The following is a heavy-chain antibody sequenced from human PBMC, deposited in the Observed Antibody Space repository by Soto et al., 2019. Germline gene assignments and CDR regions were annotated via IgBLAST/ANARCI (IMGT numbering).Heavy chain of an antibody. CDR3: ARGGGWTFDY. CDR1: GGSISNGGYS. V-gene: IGHV4-30-2*01. D-gene: IGHD2-15*01. CDR2: IYHSGST. Sequence: QLQLQESGSGLVKPSQTLSLTCAVSGGSISNGGYSWSWIRQPPGKGLEWIGYIYHSGSTYYNPSLKSLVTRSVARSKNQFSLKLSSVTAADTAVYYCARGGGWTFDYWGQGTLVTVSS. J-gene: IGHJ4*02.